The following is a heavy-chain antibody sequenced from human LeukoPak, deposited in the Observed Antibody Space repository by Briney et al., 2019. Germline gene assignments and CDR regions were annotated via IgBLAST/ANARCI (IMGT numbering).Heavy chain of an antibody. J-gene: IGHJ4*02. V-gene: IGHV3-11*04. D-gene: IGHD3-22*01. Sequence: GGSLGLSCAASGFTFSDYYMSWIRQAPGKGLEWVSYSSSSGSTKYYADSVKGRFTISRDNAKDSLYLQMNSLRAEDTAVYYCARSSQYYYDSSGYFSYFFDYWGQGTLLTVSS. CDR2: SSSSGSTK. CDR1: GFTFSDYY. CDR3: ARSSQYYYDSSGYFSYFFDY.